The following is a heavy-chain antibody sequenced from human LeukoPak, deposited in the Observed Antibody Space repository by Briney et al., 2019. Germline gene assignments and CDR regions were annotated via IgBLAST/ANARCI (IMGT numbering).Heavy chain of an antibody. CDR2: IWYDGSNK. CDR1: GFTFSSYG. V-gene: IGHV3-33*06. CDR3: AKLTYYYDSSGYTESDY. J-gene: IGHJ4*02. D-gene: IGHD3-22*01. Sequence: PGGSLRLSCAASGFTFSSYGMHWVRQAPGKGLEWVAVIWYDGSNKYYADSVKGRFTISRDNSKNTLYLQMNSMRAEDTAVYYCAKLTYYYDSSGYTESDYWGQGTLVTVSS.